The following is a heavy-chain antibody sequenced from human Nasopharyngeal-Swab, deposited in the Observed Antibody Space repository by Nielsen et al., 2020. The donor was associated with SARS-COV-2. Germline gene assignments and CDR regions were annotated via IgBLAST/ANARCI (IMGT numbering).Heavy chain of an antibody. Sequence: SETLSLTCAVSGGSISSSNWWSWVRQPPGKGLEWIGEIYYSGSTNYNPSLKSRVTISVDKSKNQFSLKLSSVTAADTAVYYCARVKREWLGIYYYYMDAWGKGTTVTVSS. V-gene: IGHV4-4*02. CDR1: GGSISSSNW. CDR2: IYYSGST. D-gene: IGHD6-19*01. J-gene: IGHJ6*03. CDR3: ARVKREWLGIYYYYMDA.